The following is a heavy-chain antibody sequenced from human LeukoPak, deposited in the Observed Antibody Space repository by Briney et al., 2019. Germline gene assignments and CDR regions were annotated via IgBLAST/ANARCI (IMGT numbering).Heavy chain of an antibody. D-gene: IGHD3-22*01. Sequence: PSETLSLTCIVSGGSIGNYYWSWIRQPAGKGLEWIGRIYSPGTNYNYNPSLKSRVTISIDTSKNQFSLKLTSVTAADTAVYYCARGIGTSYDSSRDAFDIWGQGTMVTVSS. CDR3: ARGIGTSYDSSRDAFDI. J-gene: IGHJ3*02. CDR2: IYSPGTN. V-gene: IGHV4-4*07. CDR1: GGSIGNYY.